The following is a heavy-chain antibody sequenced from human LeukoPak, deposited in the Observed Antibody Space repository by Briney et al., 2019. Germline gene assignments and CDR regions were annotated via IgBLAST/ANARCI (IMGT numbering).Heavy chain of an antibody. Sequence: KPGGSLRLSCAASGFSFSNYWMGWVRQAPGKRPEWVANMNIDGSERYYADSVKGRFTISRDNARNSVFLQMSGLRVEDTAVYYCARDPVGWELLLDYWGQGTLVTVSS. V-gene: IGHV3-7*01. J-gene: IGHJ4*02. CDR3: ARDPVGWELLLDY. CDR1: GFSFSNYW. D-gene: IGHD1-26*01. CDR2: MNIDGSER.